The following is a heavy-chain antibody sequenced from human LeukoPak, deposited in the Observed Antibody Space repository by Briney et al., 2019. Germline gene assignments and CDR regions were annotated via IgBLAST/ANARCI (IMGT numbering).Heavy chain of an antibody. CDR1: GGSISSSSYY. D-gene: IGHD4-17*01. J-gene: IGHJ6*03. Sequence: PSETLSLTCTVSGGSISSSSYYWGWIRQPPGKGLEWIGSIYYSGSTYYNPSLKSRVTISVDTSKNQFSLKLSSVTAADTAVYYCAREGGDYIFYYYYYYMDVWGKGTTVTVSS. CDR2: IYYSGST. CDR3: AREGGDYIFYYYYYYMDV. V-gene: IGHV4-39*07.